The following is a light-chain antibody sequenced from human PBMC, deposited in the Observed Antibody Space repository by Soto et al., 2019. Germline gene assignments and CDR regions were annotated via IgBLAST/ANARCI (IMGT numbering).Light chain of an antibody. Sequence: QTVVTQEPSFSVSPGGTVTLTCGLSSGSVSTTYYPSWYQQTPGQAPRTLIYSTNTRSSGVPDRFAGSILGNKAALTIMGAQADDESDYYCVLYMGSGISVFGGGTQLTVL. V-gene: IGLV8-61*01. CDR1: SGSVSTTYY. CDR2: STN. J-gene: IGLJ2*01. CDR3: VLYMGSGISV.